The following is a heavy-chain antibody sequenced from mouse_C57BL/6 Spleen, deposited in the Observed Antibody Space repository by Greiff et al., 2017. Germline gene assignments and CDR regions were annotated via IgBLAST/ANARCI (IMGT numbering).Heavy chain of an antibody. CDR2: ISYDGSN. CDR1: GYSITSGYY. Sequence: EVHLVESGPGLVKPSQSLSLTCSVTGYSITSGYYWNWIRQFPGNKLEWMGYISYDGSNNYNPSLKNRISITRDTSKNQFFLKLNSVTTEDTATYYCAREETYYSNYGFAYWGQGTLVTVSA. V-gene: IGHV3-6*01. D-gene: IGHD2-5*01. CDR3: AREETYYSNYGFAY. J-gene: IGHJ3*01.